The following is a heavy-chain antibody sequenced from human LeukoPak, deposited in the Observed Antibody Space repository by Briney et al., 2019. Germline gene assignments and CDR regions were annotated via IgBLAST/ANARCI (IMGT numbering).Heavy chain of an antibody. V-gene: IGHV1-18*01. J-gene: IGHJ6*02. CDR2: ISACNGNT. D-gene: IGHD3-10*01. CDR3: AREPVRLLWFGELLYYYYYYGMDV. CDR1: GYTFTSYG. Sequence: GASVKVSCKASGYTFTSYGISWVRQAPGQGLEWMGWISACNGNTNYAQKLQGRVTMTTDTSTSTAYMELRSLRSDDTAVYYCAREPVRLLWFGELLYYYYYYGMDVWGQGTTVTVSS.